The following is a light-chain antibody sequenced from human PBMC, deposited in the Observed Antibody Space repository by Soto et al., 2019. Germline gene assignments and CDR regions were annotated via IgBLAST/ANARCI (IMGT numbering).Light chain of an antibody. CDR1: QSLLHITGETF. CDR2: EVS. Sequence: DVVMTQTPLSLSVAPGQPASISCKSSQSLLHITGETFLFWYLQKPGQSPQLLIYEVSTRVSVVPDRFSGRGSGTDFTLEISRVETDDVCIYYCMQSTQLPPTFGQGTRLGIE. J-gene: IGKJ5*01. CDR3: MQSTQLPPT. V-gene: IGKV2D-29*02.